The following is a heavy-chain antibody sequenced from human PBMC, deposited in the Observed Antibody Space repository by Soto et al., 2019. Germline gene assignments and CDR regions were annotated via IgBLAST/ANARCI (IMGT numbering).Heavy chain of an antibody. Sequence: GGSLRLSCAASGFTFSTYAMHWVRQAPGKGLEWVAVISYDGSNKYHADSVKGRFTISRDNSKNTLYLQMNSLRTEDTAVYYCARAAVTVNDLWDDRGQGTLVTVSS. CDR2: ISYDGSNK. CDR1: GFTFSTYA. CDR3: ARAAVTVNDLWDD. J-gene: IGHJ4*02. V-gene: IGHV3-30-3*01. D-gene: IGHD4-4*01.